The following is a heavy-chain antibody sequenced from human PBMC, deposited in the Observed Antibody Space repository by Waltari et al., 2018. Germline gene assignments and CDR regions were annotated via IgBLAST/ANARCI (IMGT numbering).Heavy chain of an antibody. D-gene: IGHD3-10*01. CDR1: GYPISSGFY. V-gene: IGHV4-38-2*02. CDR3: ARDRGAADYIDY. Sequence: QVQLQESGPGLVKPSETLSLTCAVSGYPISSGFYWGWFRQPPGKGLEWIGSIYHSGSTYYHPSLKSRISLSVDTSTNQFSLNLISVTAADTALYYCARDRGAADYIDYWGQGTLVTVSS. CDR2: IYHSGST. J-gene: IGHJ4*02.